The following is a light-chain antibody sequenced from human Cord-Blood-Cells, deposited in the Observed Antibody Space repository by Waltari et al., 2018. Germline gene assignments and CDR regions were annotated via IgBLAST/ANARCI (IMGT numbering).Light chain of an antibody. J-gene: IGKJ2*01. CDR2: KAS. CDR3: QQYNSFSYT. V-gene: IGKV1-5*03. CDR1: QSISSW. Sequence: IQMTQSPSTLSASVGDRVTITCRASQSISSWLAWYQQKPGKAPKLLIYKASSLESGVPSRFSGSGSGTEFTLTISSLQPDGFATYYCQQYNSFSYTFGQGTKLEIK.